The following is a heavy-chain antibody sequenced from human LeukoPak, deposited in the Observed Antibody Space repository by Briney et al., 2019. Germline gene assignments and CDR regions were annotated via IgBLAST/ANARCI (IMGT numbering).Heavy chain of an antibody. CDR1: GYTFSNYA. D-gene: IGHD3-3*01. CDR2: INPGSGNT. J-gene: IGHJ4*02. Sequence: ASVKVSCKASGYTFSNYAIHWVRLAPGRRLEWMGWINPGSGNTQNSQKFQGRVTITRDTSASAAYMELSSLRSEDTAVYYCAVSISGVVIGHFDYWGQGTLVTVSS. V-gene: IGHV1-3*01. CDR3: AVSISGVVIGHFDY.